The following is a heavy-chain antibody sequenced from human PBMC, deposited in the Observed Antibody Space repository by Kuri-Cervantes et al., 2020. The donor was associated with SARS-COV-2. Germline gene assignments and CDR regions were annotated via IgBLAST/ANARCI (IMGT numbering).Heavy chain of an antibody. CDR3: ARDQGWLDPWWFDP. Sequence: GESLKISCAASGFTFSSYWMSWVRQAPGKGLERVANIKQDGSEKYYVDSVKGRFTISRDNAKNSLYLQMNSLRAEDTAVYYCARDQGWLDPWWFDPWGQGTLVTVSS. CDR1: GFTFSSYW. J-gene: IGHJ5*02. CDR2: IKQDGSEK. D-gene: IGHD6-19*01. V-gene: IGHV3-7*01.